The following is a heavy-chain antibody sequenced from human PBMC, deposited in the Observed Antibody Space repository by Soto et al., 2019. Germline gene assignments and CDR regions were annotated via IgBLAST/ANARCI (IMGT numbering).Heavy chain of an antibody. CDR1: SGSYSGYY. D-gene: IGHD6-6*01. Sequence: SETLSLTCSIYSGSYSGYYWSWIRQPPGKGLEWIGEISQSGNTNYSPSLKSRVSISIDTSKKQFSLNLASVSAADTAVYYCARAPKVSGSSQTRPDFWGQGTLVTVSS. CDR2: ISQSGNT. V-gene: IGHV4-34*01. CDR3: ARAPKVSGSSQTRPDF. J-gene: IGHJ4*02.